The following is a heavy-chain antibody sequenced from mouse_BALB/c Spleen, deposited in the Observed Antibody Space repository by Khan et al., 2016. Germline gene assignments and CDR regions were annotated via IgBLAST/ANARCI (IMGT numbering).Heavy chain of an antibody. CDR2: IHYSGST. CDR3: AGSSSGYWYYFDY. D-gene: IGHD3-1*01. CDR1: GHSITSHYS. Sequence: VQLKESGPDLVKPSQSVSLTCTVTGHSITSHYSWHWIRHFPGNKVEWMGYIHYSGSTDYNPSLKSRTSITRDTSKNQFFLQLNSVTSEDTATYFCAGSSSGYWYYFDYWGQGTTLTVSS. V-gene: IGHV3-1*02. J-gene: IGHJ2*01.